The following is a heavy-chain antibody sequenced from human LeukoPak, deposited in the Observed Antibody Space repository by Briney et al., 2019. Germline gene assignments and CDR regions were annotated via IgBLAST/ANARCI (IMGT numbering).Heavy chain of an antibody. CDR2: FDPEDGET. J-gene: IGHJ2*01. CDR1: GYTLTELS. V-gene: IGHV1-24*01. D-gene: IGHD4-23*01. CDR3: ATVVGDYGGNPGCFDL. Sequence: ASVKVSCKVSGYTLTELSMHWVRQAPGKGLEWMGGFDPEDGETIYAQKFQGRVTMTEDTSTDTAYMELSSLRSEDTAVYYCATVVGDYGGNPGCFDLWGRGTLVTVSS.